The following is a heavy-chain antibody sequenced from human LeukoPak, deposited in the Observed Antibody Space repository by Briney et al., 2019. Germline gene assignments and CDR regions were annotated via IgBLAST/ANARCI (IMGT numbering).Heavy chain of an antibody. Sequence: ASVKVSCKAFGYTFTGYYMHWVRQAPGQGLEWMGRINPNSGGTNYAQKFQGRVTMTRDTSISTAYMELSRLRSDDTAVYYCARSTVGYCSGGSCYSGDNWFDPWGQGTLVTVSS. CDR3: ARSTVGYCSGGSCYSGDNWFDP. D-gene: IGHD2-15*01. CDR2: INPNSGGT. J-gene: IGHJ5*02. CDR1: GYTFTGYY. V-gene: IGHV1-2*06.